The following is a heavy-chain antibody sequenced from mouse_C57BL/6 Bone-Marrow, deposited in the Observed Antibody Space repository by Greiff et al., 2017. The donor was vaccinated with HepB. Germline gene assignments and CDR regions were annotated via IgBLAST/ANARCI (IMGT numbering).Heavy chain of an antibody. CDR3: ARLLRNAMDY. D-gene: IGHD2-1*01. J-gene: IGHJ4*01. Sequence: VQLQQPGAELVRPGTSVKLSCKASGYTFTSYWMHWVKQRPGQGLEWIGVIDPSDSYTNYNQKFKGKATLTVDTSSSTAYMQLSSLTSEDSAVYYCARLLRNAMDYWGQGTSVTVSS. CDR1: GYTFTSYW. CDR2: IDPSDSYT. V-gene: IGHV1-59*01.